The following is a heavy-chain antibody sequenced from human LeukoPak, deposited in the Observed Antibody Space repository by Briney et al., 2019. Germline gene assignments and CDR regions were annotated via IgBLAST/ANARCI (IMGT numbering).Heavy chain of an antibody. CDR3: ARGVATVDSFDY. J-gene: IGHJ4*02. CDR1: GGSISSYY. Sequence: SETLSLTCTVSGGSISSYYWSWIRQPPGKGLEWIGYIYYSGSTNYNPSLKSRLTISVDTSKNQFSLKLSSVTAADTAVYYCARGVATVDSFDYWGQGTLVTVSS. V-gene: IGHV4-59*01. CDR2: IYYSGST. D-gene: IGHD5-12*01.